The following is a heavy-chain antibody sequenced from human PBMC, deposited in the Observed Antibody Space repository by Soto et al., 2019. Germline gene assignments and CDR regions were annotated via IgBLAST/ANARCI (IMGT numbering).Heavy chain of an antibody. CDR2: ITDTGGDA. J-gene: IGHJ4*02. Sequence: GGSLRLSCVAAGLTFGSRAMSWVRQAPGEGLQWVSTITDTGGDAKYADSVRGRFVISRDNSKKTLYLQMTSLTAEDSAMYFCARGSTDSYPGSRIFDFWGRGTLVTVSS. CDR1: GLTFGSRA. CDR3: ARGSTDSYPGSRIFDF. V-gene: IGHV3-23*01. D-gene: IGHD3-10*01.